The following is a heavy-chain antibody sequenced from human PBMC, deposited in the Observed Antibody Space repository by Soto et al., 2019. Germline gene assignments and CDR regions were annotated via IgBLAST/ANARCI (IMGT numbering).Heavy chain of an antibody. CDR2: ISYSGST. CDR1: GGSISHYY. V-gene: IGHV4-59*01. CDR3: ARDRGDYAFWSGYFYGMDV. D-gene: IGHD3-3*01. Sequence: TXSLTCTLSGGSISHYYWSWIRHAPGKGLEWIGYISYSGSTNYKPSLKSRVTILVDTSKNQFSLKLRSVTAADSAVYYCARDRGDYAFWSGYFYGMDVWGQGTKVTVYS. J-gene: IGHJ6*02.